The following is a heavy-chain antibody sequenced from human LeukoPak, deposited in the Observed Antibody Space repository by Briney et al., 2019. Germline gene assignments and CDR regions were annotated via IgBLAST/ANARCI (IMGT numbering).Heavy chain of an antibody. Sequence: GGSLRLSCAASGFTVSNYAMTWVRQAPGRGLEWVSTISGSGVSTYYADSVKGRFTISRDSSKNTLCLQMTSLRAGDTAVYYWAKGAGYDYYGVDVWGQGTTVTVSS. V-gene: IGHV3-23*01. CDR1: GFTVSNYA. CDR3: AKGAGYDYYGVDV. J-gene: IGHJ6*02. CDR2: ISGSGVST.